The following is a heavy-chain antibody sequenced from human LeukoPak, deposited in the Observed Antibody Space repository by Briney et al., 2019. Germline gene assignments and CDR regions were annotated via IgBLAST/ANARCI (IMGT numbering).Heavy chain of an antibody. V-gene: IGHV3-7*03. J-gene: IGHJ4*02. CDR1: GFTFSSYW. CDR3: TRLSGDYWNYGGNFDS. D-gene: IGHD1-7*01. CDR2: IKQDGSEK. Sequence: PGGSLRLSCAASGFTFSSYWMSWVRQAPGKGLEWVANIKQDGSEKYYVDSVKGRFTISRDNAKNSLYLQMNSLRAEDTAVYYCTRLSGDYWNYGGNFDSWGRGTLVTVSS.